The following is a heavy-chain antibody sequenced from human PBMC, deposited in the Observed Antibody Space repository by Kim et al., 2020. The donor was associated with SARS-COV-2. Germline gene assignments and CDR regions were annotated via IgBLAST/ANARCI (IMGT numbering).Heavy chain of an antibody. CDR3: ATVLLRFLESHKYYFDY. D-gene: IGHD3-3*01. J-gene: IGHJ4*02. Sequence: FQGRVTMTEDTSTDTAYMELSSLRSEDTAVYYCATVLLRFLESHKYYFDYWGQGTLVTVSS. V-gene: IGHV1-24*01.